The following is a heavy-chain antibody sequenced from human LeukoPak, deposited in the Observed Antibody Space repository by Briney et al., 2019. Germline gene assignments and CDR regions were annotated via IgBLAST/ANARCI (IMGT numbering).Heavy chain of an antibody. V-gene: IGHV4-4*02. Sequence: SETLSLTCAVSGGSITIGTWWTWVRQPPGQGLEWTGEVYYSGSPNYNSSLKSRVTISLDKTKNQFLLNLTSVTAADTAVYYCARLDTAGLIWGQGTLVTVSS. J-gene: IGHJ4*02. CDR1: GGSITIGTW. CDR2: VYYSGSP. CDR3: ARLDTAGLI. D-gene: IGHD5-18*01.